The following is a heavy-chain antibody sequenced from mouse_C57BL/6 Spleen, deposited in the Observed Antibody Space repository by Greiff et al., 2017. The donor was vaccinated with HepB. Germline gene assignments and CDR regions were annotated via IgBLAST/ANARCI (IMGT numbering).Heavy chain of an antibody. V-gene: IGHV1-50*01. CDR1: GYTFTSYW. Sequence: VQLQQSGAELVKPGASVKLSCKASGYTFTSYWMQWVKQRPGQGLEWIGEIDPSDSYTNYNQKFKGKATLTVDTSSSTAYMQLSSLTSEDSAVYYCARVNGYYLYFDYWGQGTTLTVSS. CDR2: IDPSDSYT. CDR3: ARVNGYYLYFDY. D-gene: IGHD2-3*01. J-gene: IGHJ2*01.